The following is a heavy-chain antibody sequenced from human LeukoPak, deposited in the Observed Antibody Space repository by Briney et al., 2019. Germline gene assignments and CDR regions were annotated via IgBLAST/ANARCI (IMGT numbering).Heavy chain of an antibody. J-gene: IGHJ4*02. D-gene: IGHD4-17*01. V-gene: IGHV4-39*01. CDR2: IYHGGDT. CDR3: ARPGGDYYYFDS. Sequence: PSETLSLTCTVSGGSLTISTNYWGWIRQPPGKGPEWIGSIYHGGDTYYNPSLKSRLTISVDTSTNQFSLKLTSVTAADTAAYYCARPGGDYYYFDSWGQGTLVTVSS. CDR1: GGSLTISTNY.